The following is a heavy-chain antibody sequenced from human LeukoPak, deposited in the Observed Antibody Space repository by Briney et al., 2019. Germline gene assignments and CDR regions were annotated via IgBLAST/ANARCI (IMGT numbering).Heavy chain of an antibody. CDR2: ISYDESYR. Sequence: GGSLRLSCAASGFTFSSYAMHWVRQAPGKGLEWVALISYDESYRYYADSVKGRFTISRDNSKNTLYLQMNSLRAEDTAVYYCARDISGFIDYWGQGTLVTVSS. CDR3: ARDISGFIDY. J-gene: IGHJ4*02. CDR1: GFTFSSYA. V-gene: IGHV3-30-3*01. D-gene: IGHD3-22*01.